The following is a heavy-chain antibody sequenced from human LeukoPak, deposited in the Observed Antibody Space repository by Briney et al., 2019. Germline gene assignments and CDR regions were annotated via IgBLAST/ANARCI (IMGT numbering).Heavy chain of an antibody. CDR2: INHSGST. D-gene: IGHD3-10*01. V-gene: IGHV4-34*01. CDR3: AKSNGYGLVDI. Sequence: SETLSLTCAVYGGSFSGYYWSWIRQPPGKGLEWIGEINHSGSTNYNPSLKSRVTISRDTAKNHFSLRLSTVTAADTAVYYCAKSNGYGLVDIWGQGTMVTVSS. CDR1: GGSFSGYY. J-gene: IGHJ3*02.